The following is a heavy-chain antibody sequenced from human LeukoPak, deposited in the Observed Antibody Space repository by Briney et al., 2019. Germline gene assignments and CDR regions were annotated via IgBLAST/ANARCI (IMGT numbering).Heavy chain of an antibody. CDR3: ARAPNPRWFGPGPFDY. Sequence: PSETLSLTCAVYGGSFSGYYWSWIRQPPGKGLEWIGEINHSGSTNYNPSLKSRVTISVDTSKNQFSLKLSSVTAADTAVYYCARAPNPRWFGPGPFDYWGQGTLVTVSS. J-gene: IGHJ4*02. D-gene: IGHD3-10*01. CDR1: GGSFSGYY. CDR2: INHSGST. V-gene: IGHV4-34*01.